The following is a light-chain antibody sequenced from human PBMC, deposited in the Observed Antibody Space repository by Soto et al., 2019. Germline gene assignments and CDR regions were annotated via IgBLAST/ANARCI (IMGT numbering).Light chain of an antibody. CDR2: GAS. CDR1: QSVSSN. Sequence: ENVLTQSPDTLSLSPGEGATLSCRASQSVSSNLAWYQQKPGQAPRLLIYGASTRATGIPARFSGSGSGTEFTLTISSLQSEDFAVYYCQQYNNWPLLFGPGTKVDIK. J-gene: IGKJ3*01. V-gene: IGKV3-15*01. CDR3: QQYNNWPLL.